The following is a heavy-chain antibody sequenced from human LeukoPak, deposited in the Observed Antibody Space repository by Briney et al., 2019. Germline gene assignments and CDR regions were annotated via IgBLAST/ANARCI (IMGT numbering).Heavy chain of an antibody. Sequence: GGSLRLSCAASGFTFDDYAMPWVRQGPGKGLEWVSGISWNSGSIGYADSVKGRFTISRDNAKNSLYLQMNSLRAEDMALYYCAKDLSSNCVSSWAFDYWGQGTLVTVSS. CDR3: AKDLSSNCVSSWAFDY. D-gene: IGHD4-11*01. CDR1: GFTFDDYA. CDR2: ISWNSGSI. J-gene: IGHJ4*02. V-gene: IGHV3-9*03.